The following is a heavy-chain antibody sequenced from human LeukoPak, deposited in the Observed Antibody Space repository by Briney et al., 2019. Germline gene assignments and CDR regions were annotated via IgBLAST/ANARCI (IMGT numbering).Heavy chain of an antibody. D-gene: IGHD3-22*01. CDR1: GYTLTELS. V-gene: IGHV1-24*01. J-gene: IGHJ5*02. CDR2: FDPEDGET. CDR3: ARVGGYYYEDWFDP. Sequence: ASVKVSCKVSGYTLTELSMHWVRQAPGKGLEWMGRFDPEDGETIYAQKFQGRVTMTRDTSISTAYMELSRLRSDDTAVYYCARVGGYYYEDWFDPWGQGTLVTVSS.